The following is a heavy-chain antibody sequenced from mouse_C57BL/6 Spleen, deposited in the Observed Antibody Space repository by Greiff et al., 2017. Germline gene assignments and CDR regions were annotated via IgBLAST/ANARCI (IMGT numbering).Heavy chain of an antibody. V-gene: IGHV1-26*01. J-gene: IGHJ3*01. CDR2: INPNNGGT. CDR3: ARFGVYYDYEAFAY. Sequence: EVQLQQSGPELVKPGASVKISCKASRYTFTDYYMNWVKQSHGKSLEWIGDINPNNGGTSYNQKFKGKATLTVDKSSSTAYMELRSLTSEDSAVYYCARFGVYYDYEAFAYWGQGTLVTVSA. CDR1: RYTFTDYY. D-gene: IGHD2-4*01.